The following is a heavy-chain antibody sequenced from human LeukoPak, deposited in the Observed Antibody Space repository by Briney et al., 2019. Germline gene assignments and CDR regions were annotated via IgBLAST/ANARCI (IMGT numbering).Heavy chain of an antibody. J-gene: IGHJ4*02. CDR1: GFTFSSYG. CDR3: ARTYYDILTGYNPYFDY. D-gene: IGHD3-9*01. V-gene: IGHV3-23*01. Sequence: PGGPLRLSCAASGFTFSSYGMSWVRQAPGKGLEWVSAISGSGGSTYSADSVKGRFTISRDNAKNFLYLQMNSLRAEDTAVYYCARTYYDILTGYNPYFDYWGQGILVTVSS. CDR2: ISGSGGST.